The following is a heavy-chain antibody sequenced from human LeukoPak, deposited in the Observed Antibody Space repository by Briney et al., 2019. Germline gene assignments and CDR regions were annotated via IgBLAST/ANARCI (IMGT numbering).Heavy chain of an antibody. D-gene: IGHD3-22*01. Sequence: SETLSLTCTVSGGSISRGSYYWSWIRQPAGKGLEWIGDIYYSGSTNYNPSLKSRVTISVDTSKNQFSLRLSSVTAADTAVYYCARVTGYMIEDYFDYWGQGTLVTVSS. J-gene: IGHJ4*02. CDR2: IYYSGST. CDR3: ARVTGYMIEDYFDY. V-gene: IGHV4-61*10. CDR1: GGSISRGSYY.